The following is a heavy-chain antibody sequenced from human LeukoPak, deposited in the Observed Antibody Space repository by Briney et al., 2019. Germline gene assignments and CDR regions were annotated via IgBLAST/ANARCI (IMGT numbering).Heavy chain of an antibody. CDR2: TYYRSKWYN. CDR1: GDSVSSNSAA. Sequence: SQTLSLTCAISGDSVSSNSAAWNWIRKSPSRGLEWLGKTYYRSKWYNDYAVSVKSRITVNPDTSKNQFSLQLNSVTPEDTAAYYCAKSGDYRFDPWGQGTLVTVSS. V-gene: IGHV6-1*01. CDR3: AKSGDYRFDP. J-gene: IGHJ5*02. D-gene: IGHD3-10*01.